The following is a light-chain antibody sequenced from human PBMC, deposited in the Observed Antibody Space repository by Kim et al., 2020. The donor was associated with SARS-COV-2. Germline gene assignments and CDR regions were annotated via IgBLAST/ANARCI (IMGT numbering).Light chain of an antibody. CDR3: QQYSNGLS. V-gene: IGKV3-15*01. Sequence: VTPGDRAPPPGGATQHISDSLAWYQQKPGQSPRLLIYAASTRATDVPPRFSGSVSGTEFTLTITSLQPDDFAVYYCQQYSNGLSFGPGTKVDIK. CDR1: QHISDS. CDR2: AAS. J-gene: IGKJ3*01.